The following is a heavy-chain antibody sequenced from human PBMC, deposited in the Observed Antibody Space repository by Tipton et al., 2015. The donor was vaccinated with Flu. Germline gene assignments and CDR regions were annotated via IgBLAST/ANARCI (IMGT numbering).Heavy chain of an antibody. CDR1: GFTFSSYS. V-gene: IGHV3-21*01. CDR3: ARGVGGDHRMTHAFDI. CDR2: ISSSSSYI. D-gene: IGHD1-14*01. Sequence: SLRLSCAASGFTFSSYSMSWVRQAPGKGLEWVSSISSSSSYIYYADSVKGRFTISRDNAKNSLYLQMNSLRAEDTAVYYCARGVGGDHRMTHAFDIWGQGTMVTVSS. J-gene: IGHJ3*02.